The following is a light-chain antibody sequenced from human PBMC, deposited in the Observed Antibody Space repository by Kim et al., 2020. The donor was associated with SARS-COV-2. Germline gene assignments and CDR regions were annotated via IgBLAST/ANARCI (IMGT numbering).Light chain of an antibody. V-gene: IGLV2-11*01. J-gene: IGLJ1*01. CDR3: CSFAGRSFV. Sequence: PGQSVTISCTGTSSDIGGYNYVSWYRHHPGKAPKNMIYDVSKRPSGVPDRFSGSKSGNTASLTISGLQADDEADYYCCSFAGRSFVFGTGTKVTVL. CDR1: SSDIGGYNY. CDR2: DVS.